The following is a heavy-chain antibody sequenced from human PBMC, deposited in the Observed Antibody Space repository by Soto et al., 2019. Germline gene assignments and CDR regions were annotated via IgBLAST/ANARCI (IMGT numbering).Heavy chain of an antibody. V-gene: IGHV5-10-1*01. Sequence: ESLKISCKGSGYSFTNYRNNLVRQMPGKGLDWMGRIDPSDSYTNYSPSFQGHVTISADKSTTTAYLQWSSLKASDTAMYYCVRRGQWLPAFDIWGQWTMVTISS. CDR2: IDPSDSYT. D-gene: IGHD6-19*01. CDR3: VRRGQWLPAFDI. J-gene: IGHJ3*02. CDR1: GYSFTNYR.